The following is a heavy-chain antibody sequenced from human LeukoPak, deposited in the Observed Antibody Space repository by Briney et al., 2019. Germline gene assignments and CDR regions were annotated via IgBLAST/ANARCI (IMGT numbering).Heavy chain of an antibody. J-gene: IGHJ6*02. CDR3: ARDRPITIFGVVTQSEGMWPYYYNGMDV. Sequence: AGGSLRLSCAVSGFTFSSYSMNWVRQAPGKGLEWVSSISTSGSYIYYADSVKGRFTISRDNAKNSLYLWMNSLRAEDTAVYYCARDRPITIFGVVTQSEGMWPYYYNGMDVWGQGTTVTVSS. V-gene: IGHV3-21*01. D-gene: IGHD3-3*01. CDR2: ISTSGSYI. CDR1: GFTFSSYS.